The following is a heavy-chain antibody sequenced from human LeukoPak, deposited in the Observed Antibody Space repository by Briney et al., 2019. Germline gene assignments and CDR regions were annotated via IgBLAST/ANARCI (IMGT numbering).Heavy chain of an antibody. CDR1: GGSISSYY. V-gene: IGHV4-59*01. D-gene: IGHD3-10*01. CDR3: ARVAPSFAWFGELSGYFQH. Sequence: SETLSLTCTVSGGSISSYYWSWIRQPPGKGLGWIGYIYYSGSTNYNPSLKSRVTISVDTSKNQFSLKLSSVTAADTAVYYCARVAPSFAWFGELSGYFQHWGQGTLVTVSS. CDR2: IYYSGST. J-gene: IGHJ1*01.